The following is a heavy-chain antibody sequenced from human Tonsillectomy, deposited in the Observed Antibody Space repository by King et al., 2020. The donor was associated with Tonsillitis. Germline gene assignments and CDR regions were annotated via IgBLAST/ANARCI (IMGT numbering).Heavy chain of an antibody. J-gene: IGHJ3*02. CDR3: RIVVVINGLGAFDI. D-gene: IGHD3-22*01. CDR2: ISAYNCNT. CDR1: GYTFTSYG. V-gene: IGHV1-18*01. Sequence: QLVQSGAEVKKPGASVKVSCKASGYTFTSYGISWVRQAPGQGLEWMGWISAYNCNTNYAQKLQGRVTMTTDTSTSTAYMDLRSLRSDDTAVYYCRIVVVINGLGAFDIWGQGTMVTVSS.